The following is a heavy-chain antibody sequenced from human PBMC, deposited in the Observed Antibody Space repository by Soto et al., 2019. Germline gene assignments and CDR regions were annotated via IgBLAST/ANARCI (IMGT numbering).Heavy chain of an antibody. CDR2: IYYSGST. V-gene: IGHV4-31*03. CDR3: ARDRGCCSGGSCSALYYFDY. D-gene: IGHD2-15*01. CDR1: GGSISSGVYY. Sequence: SETLSLTCTVSGGSISSGVYYWSWIRHHPGKGLEWIGYIYYSGSTYYNPSLKSRVTISVDTSKNQFSLELSSVTAADTAVYYCARDRGCCSGGSCSALYYFDYWGQGTLVTVSS. J-gene: IGHJ4*02.